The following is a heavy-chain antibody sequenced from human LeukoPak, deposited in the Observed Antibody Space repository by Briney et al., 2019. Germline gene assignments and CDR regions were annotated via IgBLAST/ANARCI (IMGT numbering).Heavy chain of an antibody. CDR3: ATSAGTTLGIYTIDY. D-gene: IGHD1-7*01. J-gene: IGHJ4*02. CDR1: GGTFSSYA. CDR2: IIPIFGTA. Sequence: GSSVKVSCKASGGTFSSYAISWVRQAPGQGLEWMGGIIPIFGTANYAQKFQSRVTITADESTSTAYMELSSLRSEDTAVYYCATSAGTTLGIYTIDYWGQGTLVTVSS. V-gene: IGHV1-69*01.